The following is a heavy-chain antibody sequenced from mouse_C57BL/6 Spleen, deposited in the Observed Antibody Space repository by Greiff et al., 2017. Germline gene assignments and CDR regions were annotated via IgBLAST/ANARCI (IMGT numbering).Heavy chain of an antibody. CDR3: TTYGSSYDFDY. CDR1: GFTFSSYA. D-gene: IGHD1-1*01. CDR2: ISSGGDYI. V-gene: IGHV5-9-1*02. Sequence: EVKLVESGAGLVKPGGSLKLSCAASGFTFSSYAMSWVRQTPEKRLEWVAYISSGGDYIYYADTVKGRFTISRDNARNTLYLQMSSLKSEDTAMYYCTTYGSSYDFDYWGQGTTLTVSS. J-gene: IGHJ2*01.